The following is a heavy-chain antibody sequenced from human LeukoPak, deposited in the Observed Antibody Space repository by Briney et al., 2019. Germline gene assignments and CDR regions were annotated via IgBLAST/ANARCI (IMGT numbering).Heavy chain of an antibody. V-gene: IGHV3-73*01. CDR2: IRSKVNSYAT. CDR3: TGNYYGSGSYADFDY. Sequence: GGSLRLSCAASGFTFSGSGMHCVRQASGKGLEWVGRIRSKVNSYATAYAASVKGRFTISRDDSKNTAYLQMDSLKTEDTAVYYCTGNYYGSGSYADFDYWGQGTLVTVSS. CDR1: GFTFSGSG. J-gene: IGHJ4*02. D-gene: IGHD3-10*01.